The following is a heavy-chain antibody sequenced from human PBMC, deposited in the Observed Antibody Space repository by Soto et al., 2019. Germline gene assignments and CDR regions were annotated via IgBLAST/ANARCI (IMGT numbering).Heavy chain of an antibody. J-gene: IGHJ5*02. V-gene: IGHV4-30-2*02. CDR3: ARTRLGYSYGSGWFDP. D-gene: IGHD5-18*01. CDR2: IYHSGST. CDR1: GGSISSGGYS. Sequence: ASETLSLTCAVSGGSISSGGYSWSWIRQPPGKGLEWIGYIYHSGSTNYNPSLKSRVTISVDTSKNQFSLKLSSVTAADTAVYYCARTRLGYSYGSGWFDPWGQGTLVTVS.